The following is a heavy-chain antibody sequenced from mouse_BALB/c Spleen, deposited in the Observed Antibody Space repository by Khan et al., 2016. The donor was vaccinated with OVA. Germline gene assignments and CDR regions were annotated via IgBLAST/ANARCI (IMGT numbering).Heavy chain of an antibody. V-gene: IGHV3-2*02. CDR1: GYSITSGYA. D-gene: IGHD1-1*01. CDR2: ISYSGST. Sequence: EVKLLESGPGLVKPSQSLSLTCTVTGYSITSGYAWNWIRQFPGNKLEWMGYISYSGSTSYNPSLRSRISITRDTSKNQFFLQLNSVITEDTATYYCARKNYYGYAMDYWGQGTSVTVSS. CDR3: ARKNYYGYAMDY. J-gene: IGHJ4*01.